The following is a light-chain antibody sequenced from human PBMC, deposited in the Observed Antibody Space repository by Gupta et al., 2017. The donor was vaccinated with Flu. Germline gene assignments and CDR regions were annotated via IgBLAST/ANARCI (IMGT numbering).Light chain of an antibody. V-gene: IGLV1-40*01. Sequence: QSVLTQPPSVSGAPGQSVTISCTGSSSNIGEAFGLHWDRQHPGTAPQLLLYGDHNRPSGGPDRFSGSRSVTSASLAIAGLQAEEEADYYCQSYDTNLNCWVFGGGTKLTVL. CDR1: SSNIGEAFG. CDR3: QSYDTNLNCWV. CDR2: GDH. J-gene: IGLJ3*02.